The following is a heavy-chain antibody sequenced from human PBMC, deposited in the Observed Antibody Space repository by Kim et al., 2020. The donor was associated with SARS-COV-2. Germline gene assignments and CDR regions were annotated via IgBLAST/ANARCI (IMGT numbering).Heavy chain of an antibody. Sequence: GESLKISCKGSGYSFTSYWIGWVRQMPGKGLEWMGIIYPGDSDTRYSPSFQGQVTISADKSISTAYLQWSSLKASDTAMYYCARTSVYGNWNDDRAFDYWGQGTLVTVSS. CDR1: GYSFTSYW. V-gene: IGHV5-51*01. CDR2: IYPGDSDT. J-gene: IGHJ4*02. CDR3: ARTSVYGNWNDDRAFDY. D-gene: IGHD1-1*01.